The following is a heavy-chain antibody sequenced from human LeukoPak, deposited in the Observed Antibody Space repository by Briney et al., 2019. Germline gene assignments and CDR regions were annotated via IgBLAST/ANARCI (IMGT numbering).Heavy chain of an antibody. CDR2: ITSSATAK. J-gene: IGHJ4*02. CDR1: GFTFRSYG. CDR3: VSHDSWRFEY. D-gene: IGHD2-15*01. V-gene: IGHV3-48*04. Sequence: PGGSLRLSCAVSGFTFRSYGMHWVRQAPGKGLEWISYITSSATAKYYADSLKGRFTISRDNAKNSLYLQLNSLRAEDTALYYCVSHDSWRFEYWGQGTQVTVSS.